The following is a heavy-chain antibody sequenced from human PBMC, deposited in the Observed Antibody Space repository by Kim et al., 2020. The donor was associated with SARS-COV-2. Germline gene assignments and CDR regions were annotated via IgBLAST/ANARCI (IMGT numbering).Heavy chain of an antibody. V-gene: IGHV4-59*13. CDR1: GGSISSYY. Sequence: SETLSLTCTVSGGSISSYYWSWIRQPPGKGLEWIGYIYYSGSTNYNPSLKSRVTISVDTSKNQFSLKLSSVTAADTAVYYCARDRFDVFSSYGMDVWGQGTTVTVSS. CDR3: ARDRFDVFSSYGMDV. D-gene: IGHD3-10*01. J-gene: IGHJ6*02. CDR2: IYYSGST.